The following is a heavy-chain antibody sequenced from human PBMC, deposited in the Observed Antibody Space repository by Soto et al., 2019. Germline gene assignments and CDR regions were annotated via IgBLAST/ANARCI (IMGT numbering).Heavy chain of an antibody. J-gene: IGHJ4*02. CDR2: INWNGGST. D-gene: IGHD5-12*01. CDR3: ASGSPYSGYEDYFDY. Sequence: EVQLVESGGGVVRPGGSLRLSCAASGFTFDDYGMSWVRQAPGKGLVWVSGINWNGGSTGYADSVKGRFTTSRDNDKNSLYLQMNSLRAEDTAWYYCASGSPYSGYEDYFDYWGQGTLVTVSS. V-gene: IGHV3-20*04. CDR1: GFTFDDYG.